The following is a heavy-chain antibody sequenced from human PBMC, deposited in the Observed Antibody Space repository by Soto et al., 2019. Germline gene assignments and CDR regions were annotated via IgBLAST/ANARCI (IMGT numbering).Heavy chain of an antibody. D-gene: IGHD3-10*01. J-gene: IGHJ5*02. V-gene: IGHV3-9*01. CDR1: GFTFEDYA. CDR3: VKDIRSYYGSVSRFDP. Sequence: GGSLRLSCAASGFTFEDYAMHWVRQAPAKGLEWVSGISWNSGSIGYADSVQGRFTISRDNAKNSLYLQMNSLRAEDTALYYCVKDIRSYYGSVSRFDPWGQGILVTVSS. CDR2: ISWNSGSI.